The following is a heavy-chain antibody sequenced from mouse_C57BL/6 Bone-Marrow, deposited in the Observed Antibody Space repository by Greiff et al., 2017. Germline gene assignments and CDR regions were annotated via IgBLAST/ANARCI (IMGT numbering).Heavy chain of an antibody. CDR3: VSHQLFAY. CDR1: GFSLTSYG. V-gene: IGHV2-2*01. D-gene: IGHD4-1*02. CDR2: IWSGGST. Sequence: VQLKESGPGLVQPSQSLSITCTVSGFSLTSYGVHWVRQSPGKGLAWLGVIWSGGSTDYNAAFISRLSISKDNSKSQVFFKMNSLETDVTSISYYVSHQLFAYWGQGTLVTVSA. J-gene: IGHJ3*01.